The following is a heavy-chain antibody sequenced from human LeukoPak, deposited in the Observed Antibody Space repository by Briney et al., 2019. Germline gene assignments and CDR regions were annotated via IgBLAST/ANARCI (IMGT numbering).Heavy chain of an antibody. CDR2: INPKSGGT. D-gene: IGHD6-19*01. Sequence: ASVKVSCKASGYTFTSYYMHWVRQAPGQGLEWMGWINPKSGGTVYAQKLQGRVTMTTDTSTSTAYMELRSLRSDDTAVYYCAREMAVAGSGVIDSWGQGTLVTVSS. CDR3: AREMAVAGSGVIDS. J-gene: IGHJ4*02. CDR1: GYTFTSYY. V-gene: IGHV1-2*02.